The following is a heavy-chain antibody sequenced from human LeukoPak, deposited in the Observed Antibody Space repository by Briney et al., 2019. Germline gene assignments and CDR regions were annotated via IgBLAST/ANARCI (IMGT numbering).Heavy chain of an antibody. D-gene: IGHD3-22*01. CDR2: VNPGGGDT. Sequence: ASVKVSCKASGYTFSDYYMHWVRQAPGQGLEWMGMVNPGGGDTSYAQTFQGRVTMARDTSTSTVYMELSSLRSEDTAVYYCASGVNYYDSSDYYRPLDYWGQGTLVTVSS. V-gene: IGHV1-46*01. CDR1: GYTFSDYY. CDR3: ASGVNYYDSSDYYRPLDY. J-gene: IGHJ4*02.